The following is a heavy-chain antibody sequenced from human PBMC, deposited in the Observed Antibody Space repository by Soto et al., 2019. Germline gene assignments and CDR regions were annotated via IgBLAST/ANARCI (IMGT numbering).Heavy chain of an antibody. V-gene: IGHV2-5*01. J-gene: IGHJ6*02. CDR3: VQVPRYSYAMDV. Sequence: QITLKESGPTLVKPTQTLTATCTFSGFSLSNNEVGVAWIRQPAGKALEWLAVIYSNDAKRYSPSLESRLTITKDISKKLVVPSMTNMDPVDTATYYCVQVPRYSYAMDVWGQGTPVTVSS. CDR1: GFSLSNNEVG. D-gene: IGHD2-15*01. CDR2: IYSNDAK.